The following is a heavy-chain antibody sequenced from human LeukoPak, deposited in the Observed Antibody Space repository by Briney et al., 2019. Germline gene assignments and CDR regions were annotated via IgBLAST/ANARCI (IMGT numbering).Heavy chain of an antibody. CDR1: GFTFSSYA. CDR2: IGAGSAAFT. V-gene: IGHV3-23*01. D-gene: IGHD3-10*01. CDR3: AKYYGSGRGVPYGMDV. Sequence: GGSLRLSCAASGFTFSSYALRWVGQAQGKRLEWVSAIGAGSAAFTMYPESVKGRFIIRRDNSKNTLYLQMNSLRGEDTGVDYCAKYYGSGRGVPYGMDVWGQGTTVTVSS. J-gene: IGHJ6*02.